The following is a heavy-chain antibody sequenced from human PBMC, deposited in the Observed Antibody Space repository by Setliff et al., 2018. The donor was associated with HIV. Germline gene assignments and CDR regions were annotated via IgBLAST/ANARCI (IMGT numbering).Heavy chain of an antibody. CDR2: INHSGTA. D-gene: IGHD2-21*01. CDR1: GGSLSSSY. CDR3: AGLSDFLDY. J-gene: IGHJ4*02. V-gene: IGHV4-34*01. Sequence: KPSETLSLTCAVYGGSLSSSYWTWIRQAPGKGLEWIGEINHSGTANYNLSLKSRVTMSLDRSKRQFSLKLTSLTAADTAVYYCAGLSDFLDYWGLGNLVTVSS.